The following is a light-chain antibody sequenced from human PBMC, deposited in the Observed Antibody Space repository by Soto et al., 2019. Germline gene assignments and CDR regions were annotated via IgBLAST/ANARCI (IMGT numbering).Light chain of an antibody. CDR2: VNN. J-gene: IGLJ3*02. CDR1: SSNIGAGFD. V-gene: IGLV1-40*01. CDR3: QSYDSSLSGVV. Sequence: QSVLTQPPSVSGAPGQRVTISCTGSSSNIGAGFDVHWYHQIAGTAPKLLIFVNNNRPSGVPDRFSGSKSGTSASLAITGLQAEDEADYYCQSYDSSLSGVVFGGGTKLTVL.